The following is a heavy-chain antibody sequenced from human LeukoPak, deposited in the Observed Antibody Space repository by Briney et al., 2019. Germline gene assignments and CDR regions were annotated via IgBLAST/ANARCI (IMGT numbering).Heavy chain of an antibody. D-gene: IGHD3-22*01. J-gene: IGHJ4*02. V-gene: IGHV3-30*02. CDR2: IRSDGSNK. CDR3: AKDPGSDSSASPHFGS. CDR1: GFAFGSYG. Sequence: GGSLRLSCAPSGFAFGSYGMHWVRQAPGKGLEWVAFIRSDGSNKYYADSVKGRFTISRDNSKNTLCLQMNSLRAEDTAVYYCAKDPGSDSSASPHFGSWGQGTLVTVSS.